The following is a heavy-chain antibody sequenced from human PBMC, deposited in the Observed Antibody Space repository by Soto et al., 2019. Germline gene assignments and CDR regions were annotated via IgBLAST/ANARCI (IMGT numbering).Heavy chain of an antibody. CDR3: ARGEWLATIKPYFAY. V-gene: IGHV4-59*01. CDR2: IYYSGIT. J-gene: IGHJ4*02. D-gene: IGHD5-12*01. Sequence: QVQLQESGPGLVKPSETLSLTCTVSGGSMSSYYWSWIRQSPGKGLEWIGYIYYSGITNYNPSLKSRVAISLDTSKNQFSLMLSSVTAADTAVYYCARGEWLATIKPYFAYWGQGTLVTVSS. CDR1: GGSMSSYY.